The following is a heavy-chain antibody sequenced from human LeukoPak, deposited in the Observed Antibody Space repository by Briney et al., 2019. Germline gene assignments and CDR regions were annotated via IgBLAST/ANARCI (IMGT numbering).Heavy chain of an antibody. D-gene: IGHD6-13*01. CDR2: INHSGST. Sequence: PSETLSLTCAVYGGSFSGYYWSWIRQPPGQGLEWIGEINHSGSTNYNPSLKSRVTISVDTSKNQFSLKLSSVTAADTAVYYCARGGRGSSSWYTKGGFDPWGQGTLVTVSS. CDR1: GGSFSGYY. V-gene: IGHV4-34*01. CDR3: ARGGRGSSSWYTKGGFDP. J-gene: IGHJ5*02.